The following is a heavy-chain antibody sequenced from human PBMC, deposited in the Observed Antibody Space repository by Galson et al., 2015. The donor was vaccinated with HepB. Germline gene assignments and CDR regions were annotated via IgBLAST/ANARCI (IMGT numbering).Heavy chain of an antibody. CDR1: GGTFSSYA. CDR2: IIPIFGAG. D-gene: IGHD1-26*01. V-gene: IGHV1-69*13. Sequence: SVKVSCKASGGTFSSYAIDWVRQAPGQGLEWMGGIIPIFGAGNYAQKFRGRVTITADESTSTAYMELSSLRFEDTAVYYCARVPVGVTNAFDYWGQGTLVTVSS. J-gene: IGHJ4*02. CDR3: ARVPVGVTNAFDY.